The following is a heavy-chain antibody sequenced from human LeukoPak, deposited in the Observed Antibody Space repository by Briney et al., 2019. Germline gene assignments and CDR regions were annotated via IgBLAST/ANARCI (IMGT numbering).Heavy chain of an antibody. CDR3: AREIQGSYPALNY. J-gene: IGHJ4*02. Sequence: ASVKVSCKASGYTFTTYNFNWVRQTPGQGLEWMGWMNPNSGNTYYSQKFLGRITMTRNTSISTAYMELSSLRSEDTAVYYCAREIQGSYPALNYWGQGTLVTVSS. V-gene: IGHV1-8*01. D-gene: IGHD1-26*01. CDR2: MNPNSGNT. CDR1: GYTFTTYN.